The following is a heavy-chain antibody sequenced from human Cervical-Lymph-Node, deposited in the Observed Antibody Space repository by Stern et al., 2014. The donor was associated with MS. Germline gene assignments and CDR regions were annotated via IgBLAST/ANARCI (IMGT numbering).Heavy chain of an antibody. D-gene: IGHD3-16*02. Sequence: QVQLQESGPGLVKPSETLSLTCSVSGGSIRRYNWSWIRQPPGKGLEWIGNIDYSGSTNYNASLKRRVTISVEKSNNQFSLKLRSVTAADTALYYCAREPSTYDFLSGTYRSTVIDYWGRGTLVTVSS. V-gene: IGHV4-59*01. CDR2: IDYSGST. J-gene: IGHJ4*02. CDR3: AREPSTYDFLSGTYRSTVIDY. CDR1: GGSIRRYN.